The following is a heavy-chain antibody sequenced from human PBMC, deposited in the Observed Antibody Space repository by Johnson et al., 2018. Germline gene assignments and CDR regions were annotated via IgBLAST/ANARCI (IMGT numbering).Heavy chain of an antibody. CDR3: AAGSRGDYGGRLQH. V-gene: IGHV3-23*04. CDR2: ISASGANS. Sequence: VRLVQSGGGLVQPGGSLRLSCAASGFTFSSFPMTWVRQAPGEGLEWVSTISASGANSYYRDSVKGRFTVSRDNSKNTLYLQMSSLRVEDTAIYYCAAGSRGDYGGRLQHWGQGTLVSVSS. J-gene: IGHJ1*01. CDR1: GFTFSSFP. D-gene: IGHD3-10*01.